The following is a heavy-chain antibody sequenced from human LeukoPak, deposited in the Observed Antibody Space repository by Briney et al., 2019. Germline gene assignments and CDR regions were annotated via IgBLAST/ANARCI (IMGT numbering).Heavy chain of an antibody. CDR3: AKGPKQQLVGSRGHFFDY. CDR2: ISYDGRNK. D-gene: IGHD6-13*01. CDR1: AFTFNNYA. V-gene: IGHV3-30-3*01. J-gene: IGHJ4*02. Sequence: PGGSLRLSCAASAFTFNNYAIHWVRQAPGKGLEWVGVISYDGRNKYYADSVKGRFTMSRGNSKNTLYLQLNSLRAEDTAVYYCAKGPKQQLVGSRGHFFDYWGQGTLVTVSS.